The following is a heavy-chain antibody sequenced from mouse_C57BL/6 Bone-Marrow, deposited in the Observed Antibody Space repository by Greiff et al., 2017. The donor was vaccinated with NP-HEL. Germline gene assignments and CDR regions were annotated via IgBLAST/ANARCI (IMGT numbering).Heavy chain of an antibody. Sequence: VKLMESGAELVMPGASVKLSCKASGYTFTSYWMHWVKQRPGQGLEWIGEIDPSDSYTNYNQKFKGKSTLTVDKSSSTAYMQLSSLTSEDSAVYYCARGHYGSSYDYFDYWGQGTTLTVSS. CDR1: GYTFTSYW. J-gene: IGHJ2*01. V-gene: IGHV1-69*01. D-gene: IGHD1-1*01. CDR2: IDPSDSYT. CDR3: ARGHYGSSYDYFDY.